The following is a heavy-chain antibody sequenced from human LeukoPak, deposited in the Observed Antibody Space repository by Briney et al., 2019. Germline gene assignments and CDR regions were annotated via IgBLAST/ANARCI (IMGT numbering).Heavy chain of an antibody. CDR2: IYTSGST. V-gene: IGHV4-61*02. CDR1: GGSISSGSYY. Sequence: SQTLSLTCTVSGGSISSGSYYWSWIRQPAGKGLEWIGRIYTSGSTNYNPSLKSRVTISVDTSKNQFSLKLSSVTAADTAVYYCARVSACTNGVCPPRSMGYYYYYMDVWGKGTTVTVSS. D-gene: IGHD2-8*01. CDR3: ARVSACTNGVCPPRSMGYYYYYMDV. J-gene: IGHJ6*03.